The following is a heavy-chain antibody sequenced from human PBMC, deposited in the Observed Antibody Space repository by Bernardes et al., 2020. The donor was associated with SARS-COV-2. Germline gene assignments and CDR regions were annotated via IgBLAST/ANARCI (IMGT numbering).Heavy chain of an antibody. D-gene: IGHD2-2*01. V-gene: IGHV3-11*03. Sequence: GSLRLSCAASGFIFSDYYMSWIRQAPGKGLEWISYIRSDSSYTNYADSVKGRFTISRDNAKISLYLQMNSLRPDDTAVYYCARAQLGSTSIFDFWGQGTLVTVSP. CDR1: GFIFSDYY. CDR2: IRSDSSYT. J-gene: IGHJ4*02. CDR3: ARAQLGSTSIFDF.